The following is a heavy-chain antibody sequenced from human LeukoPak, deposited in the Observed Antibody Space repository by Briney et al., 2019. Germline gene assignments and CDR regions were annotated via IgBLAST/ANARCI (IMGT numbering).Heavy chain of an antibody. CDR3: ARDRNYAMDV. CDR1: GFTFSSYW. Sequence: QSGGSLRLSCAASGFTFSSYWMHWVRQAPGKGLVWVSHIKGDGSSTSYAGSVKGRFTITRNNAKNTLYLQMKSLRAEYTAVYYCARDRNYAMDVWGQGTTVTVSS. V-gene: IGHV3-74*01. CDR2: IKGDGSST. J-gene: IGHJ6*02.